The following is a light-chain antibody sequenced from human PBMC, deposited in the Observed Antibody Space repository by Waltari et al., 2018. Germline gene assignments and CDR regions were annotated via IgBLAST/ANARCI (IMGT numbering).Light chain of an antibody. Sequence: QSVLTQPPSTSGTPGQRVNISWSGRRSNIGPNFVYWYQQLPGTAPKLLIFKDNQRPSGVPDRFSDSRSGTSASLAISGLRSEDEADYYCAAWDDSLSRLVFGGGTKLTVL. CDR1: RSNIGPNF. CDR3: AAWDDSLSRLV. CDR2: KDN. J-gene: IGLJ3*02. V-gene: IGLV1-47*01.